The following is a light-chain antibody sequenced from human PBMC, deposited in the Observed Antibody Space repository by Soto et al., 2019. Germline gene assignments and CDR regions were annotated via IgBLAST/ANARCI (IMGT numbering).Light chain of an antibody. J-gene: IGKJ2*01. Sequence: DIQMTQFPPTLSASIGDRVTITCLASQTISSSLAWYQQKPGKAPKLLIYKASTLETGVPSRFSGSGSGTEFTLTISSLQPDDFATYYCQQYDSYSPYTFGQGTRLEIK. CDR2: KAS. V-gene: IGKV1-5*03. CDR3: QQYDSYSPYT. CDR1: QTISSS.